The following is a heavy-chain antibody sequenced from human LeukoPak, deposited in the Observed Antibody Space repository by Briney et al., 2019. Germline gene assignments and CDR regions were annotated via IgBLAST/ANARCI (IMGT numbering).Heavy chain of an antibody. D-gene: IGHD4/OR15-4a*01. CDR3: ARDHPIGAEGFDP. CDR2: INPNGGST. J-gene: IGHJ5*02. CDR1: GYTFTSYY. Sequence: GASVKVSCKASGYTFTSYYMHWVRQAPGQGLEWMGIINPNGGSTSYAQKFQGRVTMTRDTSTSTVYMELSSLRSEDTAVYYCARDHPIGAEGFDPWGQGTLVTVSS. V-gene: IGHV1-46*01.